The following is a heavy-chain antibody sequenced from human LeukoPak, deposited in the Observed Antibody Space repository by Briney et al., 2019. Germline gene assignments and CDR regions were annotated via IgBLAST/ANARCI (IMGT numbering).Heavy chain of an antibody. CDR3: ARNYGGYPY. D-gene: IGHD4-23*01. J-gene: IGHJ4*02. CDR2: IGSGGTTI. CDR1: GFTFSSHE. V-gene: IGHV3-48*03. Sequence: GGSLRLSCAASGFTFSSHEMNWVRQAPGKGLEWVSYIGSGGTTISYADSVKGRFTISRDNAMNSLYLQMNSLRAEDTSVYYCARNYGGYPYWGQGTLVTVSS.